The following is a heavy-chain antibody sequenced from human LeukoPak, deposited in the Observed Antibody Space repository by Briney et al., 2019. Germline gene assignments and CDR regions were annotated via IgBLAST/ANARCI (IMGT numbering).Heavy chain of an antibody. CDR2: INGNGGST. CDR3: AILTVTTAY. J-gene: IGHJ4*02. Sequence: GGSLRLSCAASGFTFSTYNMNWVRQAPGKGLEWVSGINGNGGSTNYADSVKGRFTIPRDNSKNTLHLQMNSLRAEDTAVYYCAILTVTTAYWGQGTLVTVSS. D-gene: IGHD4-17*01. V-gene: IGHV3-23*01. CDR1: GFTFSTYN.